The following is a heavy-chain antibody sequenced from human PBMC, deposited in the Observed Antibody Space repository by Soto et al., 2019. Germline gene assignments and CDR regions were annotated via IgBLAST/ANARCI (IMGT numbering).Heavy chain of an antibody. D-gene: IGHD4-17*01. CDR3: ARVNLDYVTGMDV. CDR1: GDSIMRDSYY. V-gene: IGHV4-31*03. J-gene: IGHJ6*02. Sequence: SETLSLTCTVSGDSIMRDSYYWNWIRQHPGKGLEWIGYIYDSGSTYYNPSLKSRVTMPLDTSKNQLSLKLTSVTAADTAVYYCARVNLDYVTGMDVWGQGTTVTVSS. CDR2: IYDSGST.